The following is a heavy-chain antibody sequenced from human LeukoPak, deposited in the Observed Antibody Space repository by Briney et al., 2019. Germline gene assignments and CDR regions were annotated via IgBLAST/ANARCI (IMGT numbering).Heavy chain of an antibody. J-gene: IGHJ3*02. CDR2: IYPGDSDA. V-gene: IGHV5-51*01. D-gene: IGHD6-13*01. CDR1: GYRFSNYW. Sequence: GESLKISCQGSGYRFSNYWITWVRQMPGKGLEWMGIIYPGDSDARYSPSFQGQVTISVDESINTAYLQWSSLKASDTAIYYCARHISSAGCRYASDIWGQGTMVTVSS. CDR3: ARHISSAGCRYASDI.